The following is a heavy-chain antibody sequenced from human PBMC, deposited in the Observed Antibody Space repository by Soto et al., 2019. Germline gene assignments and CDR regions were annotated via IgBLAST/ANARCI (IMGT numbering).Heavy chain of an antibody. CDR1: GYTFTSYA. CDR3: ARTPGGIYYDSSGPDY. V-gene: IGHV1-3*01. Sequence: ASVKVSCKASGYTFTSYAMHWVRPAPGQRLEWMGWINAGNGNTKYSQKFQGRVTITRDTSASTAYMELSSLRSEDTAVYYCARTPGGIYYDSSGPDYWGQGTLVTVSS. J-gene: IGHJ4*02. CDR2: INAGNGNT. D-gene: IGHD3-22*01.